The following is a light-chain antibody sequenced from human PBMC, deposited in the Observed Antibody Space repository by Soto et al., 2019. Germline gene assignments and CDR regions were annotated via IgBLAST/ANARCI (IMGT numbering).Light chain of an antibody. Sequence: QSALTQPASVSGSPGQSITISCTGTSSDVGGYNYVSWYQHHPGKAPKLMIYEVSNRPSGVSNRFSGSKSGNTASLTISGLKAEDEGSYYCSSYTGGSTPVFGGGTKLTV. V-gene: IGLV2-14*01. CDR1: SSDVGGYNY. J-gene: IGLJ3*02. CDR3: SSYTGGSTPV. CDR2: EVS.